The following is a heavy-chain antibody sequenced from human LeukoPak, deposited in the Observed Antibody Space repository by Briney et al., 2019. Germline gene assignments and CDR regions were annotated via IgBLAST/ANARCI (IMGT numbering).Heavy chain of an antibody. CDR1: GFIFDDYA. CDR3: AKGLNWNWEYNWFGP. V-gene: IGHV3-9*03. CDR2: ISWNSGSI. D-gene: IGHD1-7*01. J-gene: IGHJ5*02. Sequence: PGRSLRLSCAASGFIFDDYAMHWVRQAPGKGLEWVSGISWNSGSIGYADSVKGRFTISGDNAKNSLYLQMNSLRAEDMALHYCAKGLNWNWEYNWFGPWGQGTLVTVSS.